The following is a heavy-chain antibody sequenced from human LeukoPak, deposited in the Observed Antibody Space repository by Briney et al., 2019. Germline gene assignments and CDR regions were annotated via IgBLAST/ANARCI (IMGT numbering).Heavy chain of an antibody. V-gene: IGHV2-70*11. CDR3: ARISDHYDSSGYSVFDY. Sequence: ESGPTLVNPTQTLTLTCTFSGFSLRGSGMCVSWIRQPPGKGLEWLARIDWDDDKYYSTSLKTRLTISKDTSKNQVVLTMINMDPVDTATYYCARISDHYDSSGYSVFDYWGQGILVTVSS. CDR2: IDWDDDK. D-gene: IGHD3-22*01. J-gene: IGHJ4*02. CDR1: GFSLRGSGMC.